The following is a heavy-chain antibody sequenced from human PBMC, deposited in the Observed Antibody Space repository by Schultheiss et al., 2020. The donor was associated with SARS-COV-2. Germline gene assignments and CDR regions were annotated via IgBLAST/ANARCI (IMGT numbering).Heavy chain of an antibody. J-gene: IGHJ1*01. CDR3: ARGSLFWSGLGYFQH. Sequence: GESLKISCAASGFTFSSYSMNWVRQAPGKGLEWVSAISGSGGSTYYADSVKGRFTISRDNSKNTLYLQMNSLRAEDTAVYYCARGSLFWSGLGYFQHWGQGTLVTVSS. D-gene: IGHD3-3*01. CDR2: ISGSGGST. V-gene: IGHV3-23*01. CDR1: GFTFSSYS.